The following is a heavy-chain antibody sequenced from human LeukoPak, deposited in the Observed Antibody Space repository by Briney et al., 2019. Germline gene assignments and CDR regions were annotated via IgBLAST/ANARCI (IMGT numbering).Heavy chain of an antibody. D-gene: IGHD2-2*02. CDR3: ARGLCRGSTSCYTGDWFDP. V-gene: IGHV3-21*01. J-gene: IGHJ5*02. Sequence: GGSLRLSCAAPGFTFSSYSMNWVRQAPGKGLEWVSSISSSSSYIYYADSVKGRFTISRDNAKNSLYLQMNSLRAEDTAVYYCARGLCRGSTSCYTGDWFDPWGQGTLVTVSS. CDR2: ISSSSSYI. CDR1: GFTFSSYS.